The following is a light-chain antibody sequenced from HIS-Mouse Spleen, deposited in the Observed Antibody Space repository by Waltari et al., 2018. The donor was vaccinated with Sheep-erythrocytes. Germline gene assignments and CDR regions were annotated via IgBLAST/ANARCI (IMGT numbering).Light chain of an antibody. CDR1: PGIRTD. CDR3: LQDYNYPWT. V-gene: IGKV1-6*01. CDR2: AAS. J-gene: IGKJ1*01. Sequence: AIQMTQSPSSLSASVGDSVTITGRACPGIRTDLGWYQQKPGKAPKHLIDAASSLKSGVPSRFSGSGSGTDFTLTISSLQPEDFATYYCLQDYNYPWTFGQGTKVEIK.